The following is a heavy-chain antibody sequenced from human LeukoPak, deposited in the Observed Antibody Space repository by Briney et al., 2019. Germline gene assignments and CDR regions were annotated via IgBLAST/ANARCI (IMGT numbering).Heavy chain of an antibody. Sequence: PGGSLRLSCAASGFTFSSYATSWVRQAPVKVLEWVSAISGSGGSTYYADSVKGRFTISRDNSKNTLYLQMNSLRAEDTAVYYCAKPPYDSSGYYYSSPLDYWGQGTLVTVSS. V-gene: IGHV3-23*01. J-gene: IGHJ4*02. CDR3: AKPPYDSSGYYYSSPLDY. D-gene: IGHD3-22*01. CDR1: GFTFSSYA. CDR2: ISGSGGST.